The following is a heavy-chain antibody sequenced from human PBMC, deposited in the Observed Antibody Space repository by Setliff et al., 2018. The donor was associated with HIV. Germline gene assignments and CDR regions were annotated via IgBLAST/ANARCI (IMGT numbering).Heavy chain of an antibody. Sequence: WATVKVSCKASGGTFSSYTISWVRQASGQGLEWMGRIIPILGIANYAQKFQGRVTITADKSTSTAYMELSSLRSEDTAVYYCASLVSVVATSAFDIWCQGTMVTVSS. V-gene: IGHV1-69*02. CDR3: ASLVSVVATSAFDI. J-gene: IGHJ3*02. CDR2: IIPILGIA. D-gene: IGHD1-26*01. CDR1: GGTFSSYT.